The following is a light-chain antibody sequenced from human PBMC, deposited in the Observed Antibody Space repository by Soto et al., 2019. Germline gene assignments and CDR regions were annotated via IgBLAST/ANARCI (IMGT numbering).Light chain of an antibody. V-gene: IGKV3-20*01. CDR1: QSLSNSY. CDR2: GAS. Sequence: EVVLTQSPGTLSLSPGEGATLSCRASQSLSNSYLAWYQQKPGQAPRLLIYGASTRATGIPDRFSGSGSGTDFTLTISRLEPEDFAVFYCQQYGGSVTFGQGTRLEI. J-gene: IGKJ5*01. CDR3: QQYGGSVT.